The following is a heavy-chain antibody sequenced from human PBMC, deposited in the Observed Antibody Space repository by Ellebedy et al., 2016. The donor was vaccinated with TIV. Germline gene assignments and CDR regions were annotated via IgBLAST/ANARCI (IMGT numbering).Heavy chain of an antibody. D-gene: IGHD2/OR15-2a*01. CDR2: ISSSSSYI. CDR3: ASNPTEILCAFDI. Sequence: GESLKISCAASGTTFSSYTLNWVRPPPRKGLEWVPSISSSSSYIYYADSVKCRFTISRDNATTSLYLQMNRLRAEDTYVCYCASNPTEILCAFDIWGQGTMVTVSS. J-gene: IGHJ3*02. CDR1: GTTFSSYT. V-gene: IGHV3-21*01.